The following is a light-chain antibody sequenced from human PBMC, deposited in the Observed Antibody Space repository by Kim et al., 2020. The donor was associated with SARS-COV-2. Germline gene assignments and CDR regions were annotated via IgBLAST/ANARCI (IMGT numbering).Light chain of an antibody. CDR1: SRRSYY. CDR2: GKN. Sequence: ALGQTVRITCQGDSRRSYYASWYQQKPGQAPVLVFYGKNNRPSGIPDRFSGSYSGNTASLTITAAQAEDEADYYCNSRESSANHWMFGGGTQLTVL. V-gene: IGLV3-19*01. J-gene: IGLJ3*02. CDR3: NSRESSANHWM.